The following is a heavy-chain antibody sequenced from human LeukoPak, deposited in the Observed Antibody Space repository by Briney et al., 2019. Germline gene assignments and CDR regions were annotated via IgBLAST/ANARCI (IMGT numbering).Heavy chain of an antibody. CDR1: TYTFTNYY. CDR3: ARVGYSSSDDY. V-gene: IGHV1-46*01. CDR2: INPSSGYT. J-gene: IGHJ4*02. D-gene: IGHD6-6*01. Sequence: ASVKVSCKASTYTFTNYYIHWVRQAPVQGLEWMGLINPSSGYTTYAQKFQGRVTMTRDTPTSTAYMELSSLRSEDTAVYYCARVGYSSSDDYWGQGTLVTVSP.